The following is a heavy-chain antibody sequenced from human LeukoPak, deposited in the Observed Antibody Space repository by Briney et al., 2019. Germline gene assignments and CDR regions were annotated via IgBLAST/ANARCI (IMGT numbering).Heavy chain of an antibody. CDR2: IYSGGST. D-gene: IGHD3-16*01. CDR1: GFTVSSNY. J-gene: IGHJ4*02. CDR3: ARIWGGPRAFDY. V-gene: IGHV3-53*01. Sequence: GRSLRLSCPASGFTVSSNYMSWVRHAPGKGLEWVSVIYSGGSTSYADSVKGRFTISRDNSKNTLYLQMNSLIAEDTAVYYCARIWGGPRAFDYWGQGTLVTVSS.